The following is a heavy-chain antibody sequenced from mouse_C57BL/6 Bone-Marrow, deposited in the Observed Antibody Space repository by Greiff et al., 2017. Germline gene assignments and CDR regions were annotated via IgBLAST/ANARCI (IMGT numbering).Heavy chain of an antibody. CDR3: AGDVGLAWFAY. V-gene: IGHV12-3*01. J-gene: IGHJ3*01. D-gene: IGHD4-1*01. Sequence: QVQLQQSGPGLVKPSASLFLSCSTSGFPFTSGYFWIWHRQPPGKLLECMGFIPNSGGTFYNPSLQSPFTITRETSKNQFFLQLSSVTTEDTAMYYCAGDVGLAWFAYWGQGTLVTVSA. CDR1: GFPFTSGYF. CDR2: IPNSGGT.